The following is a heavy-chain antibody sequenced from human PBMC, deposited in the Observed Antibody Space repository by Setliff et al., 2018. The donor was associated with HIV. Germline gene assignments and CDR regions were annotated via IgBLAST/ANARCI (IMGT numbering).Heavy chain of an antibody. D-gene: IGHD3-10*01. V-gene: IGHV4-39*01. Sequence: DSLSLTCTVSGDSVSTRNSFWGWIRQPPGKGLEWIGSFSYNGGRRYTPSLKSRVTISADMSKNQFSLNLNSVTAADTAVYYCARVRGGSSRGFLDYWGLGTLVTVSS. CDR3: ARVRGGSSRGFLDY. CDR1: GDSVSTRNSF. J-gene: IGHJ4*02. CDR2: FSYNGGR.